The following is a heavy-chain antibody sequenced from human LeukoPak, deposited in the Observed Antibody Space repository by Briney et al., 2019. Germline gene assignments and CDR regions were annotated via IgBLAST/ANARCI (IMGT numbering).Heavy chain of an antibody. J-gene: IGHJ4*02. CDR3: ARHSSSWEFDQ. V-gene: IGHV3-7*04. CDR1: GFTFRNLW. D-gene: IGHD6-13*01. Sequence: GGSLRLSCAASGFTFRNLWMSWVRQAPGKGLEWVANIRQDGSEEHYVDSAKGRFTISRDNVKNSLYLQMNSLRVEDTAAYYCARHSSSWEFDQWGQGTLVIVSS. CDR2: IRQDGSEE.